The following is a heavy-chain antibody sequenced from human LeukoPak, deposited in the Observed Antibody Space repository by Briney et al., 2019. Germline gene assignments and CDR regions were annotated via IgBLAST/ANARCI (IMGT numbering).Heavy chain of an antibody. CDR1: GYSISSGYY. V-gene: IGHV4-38-2*02. Sequence: SETLSLTCTVSGYSISSGYYWGWIRQPPGKGLEWIGSIYHSGSTYYNPSLKSRVTISVDTSKNQFSLKLSSVTAADTAVYYSALRRFGANWFDPWGQGTLVTVSS. D-gene: IGHD3-10*01. CDR2: IYHSGST. CDR3: ALRRFGANWFDP. J-gene: IGHJ5*02.